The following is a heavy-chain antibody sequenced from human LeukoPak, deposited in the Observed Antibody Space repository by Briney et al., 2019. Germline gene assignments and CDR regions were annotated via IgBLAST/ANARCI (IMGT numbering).Heavy chain of an antibody. CDR2: ISAYNGNT. Sequence: ASVKVSCKASGYTFTSYGISWVRQAPGQGLEWMGWISAYNGNTNYAQKLQGRVTMTTDTSTSTAYMELRSLRSDDTAVYYCARDFEDIVVVPAAISDYWGQGTLVTVSS. J-gene: IGHJ4*02. V-gene: IGHV1-18*01. CDR1: GYTFTSYG. CDR3: ARDFEDIVVVPAAISDY. D-gene: IGHD2-2*01.